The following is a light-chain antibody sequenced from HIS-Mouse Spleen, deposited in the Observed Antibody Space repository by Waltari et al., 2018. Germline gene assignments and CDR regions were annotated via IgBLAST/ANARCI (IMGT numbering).Light chain of an antibody. CDR2: EDS. J-gene: IGLJ2*01. CDR1: ALPTKY. CDR3: YSTDSSGNHRV. V-gene: IGLV3-10*01. Sequence: SYELTQPPSVSVSPGQTARTTCSGDALPTKYAYWYKQKSGQAPVLVIYEDSKRPTGIPERFSGSSSGTMATLTISGAQVEDEADYYCYSTDSSGNHRVFGGGTKLTVL.